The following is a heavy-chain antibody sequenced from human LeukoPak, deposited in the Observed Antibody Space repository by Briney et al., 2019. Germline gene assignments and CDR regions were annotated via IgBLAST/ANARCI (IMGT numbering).Heavy chain of an antibody. D-gene: IGHD6-19*01. Sequence: SETLSLTCAVYGGSFSGYYWSWIRQPPGKGLEWIGEINHSGSTNYSPSLTSRVTMSVDTSRNQFSLNLRSAIAADTAAYYCVRQKQWLVLGPYYFDYWGQGTLVAVSS. CDR1: GGSFSGYY. V-gene: IGHV4-34*01. CDR3: VRQKQWLVLGPYYFDY. CDR2: INHSGST. J-gene: IGHJ4*02.